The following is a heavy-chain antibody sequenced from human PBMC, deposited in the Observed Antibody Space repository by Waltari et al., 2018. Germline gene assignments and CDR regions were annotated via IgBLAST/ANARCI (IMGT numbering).Heavy chain of an antibody. V-gene: IGHV3-23*01. D-gene: IGHD4-17*01. Sequence: EVQLLESGGGLVQPGGSLRLSCAASGFTFSSYAMSWVRQAPGQGLEWVSAISGSGGSTDYADSVKGRFTISRDNSKNTLYLQMNSLRAEDTAVYYCAKVGDDYGYDPLYYFDYWGQGTLVTVSS. CDR1: GFTFSSYA. CDR2: ISGSGGST. J-gene: IGHJ4*02. CDR3: AKVGDDYGYDPLYYFDY.